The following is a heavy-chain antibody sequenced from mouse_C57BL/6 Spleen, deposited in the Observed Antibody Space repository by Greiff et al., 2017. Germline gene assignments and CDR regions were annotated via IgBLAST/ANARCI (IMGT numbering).Heavy chain of an antibody. Sequence: EVQLQQSGPVLVKPGASVKMSCKASGYTFTDYYMNWVKQSHGKSLEWIGVINPYNGGTSYNQKFKGKATLTVDKSSSTAYMELNSLTSEDSAVYYCARAYYSIYFDYWGQGTTLTVSS. CDR2: INPYNGGT. CDR3: ARAYYSIYFDY. J-gene: IGHJ2*01. V-gene: IGHV1-19*01. D-gene: IGHD2-5*01. CDR1: GYTFTDYY.